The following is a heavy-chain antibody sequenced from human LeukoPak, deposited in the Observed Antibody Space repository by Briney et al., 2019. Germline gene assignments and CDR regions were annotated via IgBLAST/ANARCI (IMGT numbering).Heavy chain of an antibody. D-gene: IGHD6-13*01. Sequence: QPSETLSFTCAVYGGSFSGYYWSWIRQPPGKGLEWIGEINRSGSTNYNPSLKNRVTISVDTSKNQFSLKLSSVTAADTAVYYCARGIAAVDGYYYYYYMDVWGKGTTVTVSS. CDR2: INRSGST. CDR1: GGSFSGYY. J-gene: IGHJ6*03. V-gene: IGHV4-34*01. CDR3: ARGIAAVDGYYYYYYMDV.